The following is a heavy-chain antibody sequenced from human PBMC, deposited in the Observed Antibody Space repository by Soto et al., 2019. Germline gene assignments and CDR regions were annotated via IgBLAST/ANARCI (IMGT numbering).Heavy chain of an antibody. CDR1: GGSISSGGYY. V-gene: IGHV4-31*03. CDR3: ARVHRLHPCGGDCYHRYFDY. D-gene: IGHD2-21*02. J-gene: IGHJ4*02. CDR2: IYYSGST. Sequence: SETLSLTCTVSGGSISSGGYYWSWIRQHPGKGLEWIGYIYYSGSTYYNPSLKSRVTISVDTSKNQFSLKLSSVTAADTAVYYCARVHRLHPCGGDCYHRYFDYWGQGTLVTVSS.